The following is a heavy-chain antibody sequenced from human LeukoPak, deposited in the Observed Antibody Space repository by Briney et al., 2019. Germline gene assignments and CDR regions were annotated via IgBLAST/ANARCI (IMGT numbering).Heavy chain of an antibody. Sequence: GGSLRLSCAASGFTFSSYAMSWVRQAPGKGLEWVSVISGSGGSTYYADSVKGRFTISRDNSKNTLYLQMNSLRAEDTAVYYCAKLERYSYGLPRFDYWGQGTLVTVSS. D-gene: IGHD5-18*01. CDR3: AKLERYSYGLPRFDY. CDR2: ISGSGGST. J-gene: IGHJ4*02. CDR1: GFTFSSYA. V-gene: IGHV3-23*01.